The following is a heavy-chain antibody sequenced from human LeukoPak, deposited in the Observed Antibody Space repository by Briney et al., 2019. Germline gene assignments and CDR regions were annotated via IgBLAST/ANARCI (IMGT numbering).Heavy chain of an antibody. CDR2: IKEDGSEK. CDR3: ARGPGDYGGAFDI. V-gene: IGHV3-7*01. Sequence: GGSLRLSCAASGFTFSTYWMSWVRQAPGKGLEWVANIKEDGSEKYFVDSVKGRFTISRDNAKNSVYLQTNSLRAGDTAVYYCARGPGDYGGAFDIWGQGTMVTVSS. J-gene: IGHJ3*02. D-gene: IGHD4/OR15-4a*01. CDR1: GFTFSTYW.